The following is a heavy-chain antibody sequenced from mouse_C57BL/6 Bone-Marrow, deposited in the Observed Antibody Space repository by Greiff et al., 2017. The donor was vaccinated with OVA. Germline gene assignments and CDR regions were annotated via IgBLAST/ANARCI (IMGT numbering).Heavy chain of an antibody. CDR1: GFTFSSYG. CDR3: ARRDYYAMDY. Sequence: EVMLVESGGDLVKPGGSLKLSCAASGFTFSSYGMSWVRQTPDQRLEWVATISSGGSYTYYPDSVKGRFTISRDNSKNTLYLQMSRLKSEDTASDYCARRDYYAMDYWGQGTSVTVSS. J-gene: IGHJ4*01. CDR2: ISSGGSYT. V-gene: IGHV5-6*02.